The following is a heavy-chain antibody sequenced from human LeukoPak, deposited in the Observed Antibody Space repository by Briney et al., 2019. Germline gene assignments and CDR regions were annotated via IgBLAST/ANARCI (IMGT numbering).Heavy chain of an antibody. J-gene: IGHJ6*02. V-gene: IGHV3-48*04. Sequence: GGSLRLSCAASGFTFSSYSMNWVRQAPGKGLEWVSYISSSSSTIYYADSVKGRFTISRDNAKNSLYLQMNSLRAEDTAVYYCATDSSGWHYYYGMDVWGQGTTVTVSS. CDR1: GFTFSSYS. CDR2: ISSSSSTI. CDR3: ATDSSGWHYYYGMDV. D-gene: IGHD6-19*01.